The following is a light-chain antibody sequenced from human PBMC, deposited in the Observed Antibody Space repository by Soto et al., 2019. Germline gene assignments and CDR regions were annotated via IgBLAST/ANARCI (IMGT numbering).Light chain of an antibody. CDR1: QSVSSN. Sequence: EIVMTQSPATLSVSPGERVTLSCRASQSVSSNLAWYQQKPGQAPRLLIYGASTRATGLPARFSGSGSGTDFTLTISRLEPEDFAVYYCQQYGSSPWTFGQGTKVDIK. CDR2: GAS. V-gene: IGKV3-15*01. J-gene: IGKJ1*01. CDR3: QQYGSSPWT.